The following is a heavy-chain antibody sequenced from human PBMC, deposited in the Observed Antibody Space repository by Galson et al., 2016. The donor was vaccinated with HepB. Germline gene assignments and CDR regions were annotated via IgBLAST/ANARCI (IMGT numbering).Heavy chain of an antibody. J-gene: IGHJ4*02. CDR1: GFTFSNYW. V-gene: IGHV3-74*03. CDR3: ARDQTRRGPTTFDN. CDR2: ISSDGLTT. Sequence: SLRLSCAASGFTFSNYWKHWVRQSAGMGLVWVSRISSDGLTTTYADSVKGRFTISRDNGRNTLYLQMNSLRAEDTGVYYCARDQTRRGPTTFDNWGQGTLVTVSS. D-gene: IGHD1-26*01.